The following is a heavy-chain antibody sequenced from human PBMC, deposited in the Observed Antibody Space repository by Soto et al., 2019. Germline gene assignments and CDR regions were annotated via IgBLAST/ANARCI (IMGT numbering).Heavy chain of an antibody. D-gene: IGHD3-10*01. Sequence: GASGKVSCKASGYTFTSYGISWVRQAPGQGLEWMGWISAYNGNTNYAQKLQGRVTMTTDTSTSTAYMELRSLRSDDTDVYYCARDDLSIVRGVYYYYYGMDVWGQGTTVTVSS. V-gene: IGHV1-18*01. CDR3: ARDDLSIVRGVYYYYYGMDV. J-gene: IGHJ6*02. CDR2: ISAYNGNT. CDR1: GYTFTSYG.